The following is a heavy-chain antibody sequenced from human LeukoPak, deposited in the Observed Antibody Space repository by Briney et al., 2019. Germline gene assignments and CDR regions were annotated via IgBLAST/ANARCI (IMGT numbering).Heavy chain of an antibody. CDR2: IHYSGST. D-gene: IGHD4-17*01. J-gene: IGHJ6*03. V-gene: IGHV4-39*07. CDR1: GGSISSSSYY. CDR3: ARGTYGYYMDV. Sequence: TSETLSLTCTVSGGSISSSSYYWGWIRHPPGKGLELIGTIHYSGSTFYNPSLKSRVTISLDTSKNQFSLKLSSVTAADTAVYFCARGTYGYYMDVWGKGTTVTVSS.